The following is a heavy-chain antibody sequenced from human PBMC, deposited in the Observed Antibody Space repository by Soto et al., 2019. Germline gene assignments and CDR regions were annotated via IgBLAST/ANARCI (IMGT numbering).Heavy chain of an antibody. CDR1: GSSISRGYF. D-gene: IGHD6-13*01. V-gene: IGHV4-38-2*02. CDR3: TRDASRDSSARGWFDP. CDR2: IYHTGST. J-gene: IGHJ5*02. Sequence: SETLSLTCTVSGSSISRGYFWGWIRQPPGKGLEWIGSIYHTGSTYYNSSLKSRVTISVDTSKNQFSLKLTSVTAEDTAVYYCTRDASRDSSARGWFDPWGPGTLVTVSS.